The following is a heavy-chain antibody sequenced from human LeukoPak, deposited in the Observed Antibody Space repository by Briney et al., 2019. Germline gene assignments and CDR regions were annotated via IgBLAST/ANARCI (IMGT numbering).Heavy chain of an antibody. CDR1: GGTFSSYA. J-gene: IGHJ4*02. CDR3: ARDRGGSYSIDY. V-gene: IGHV1-18*01. D-gene: IGHD1-26*01. CDR2: VNCGDGYT. Sequence: ASVKVSCKASGGTFSSYAISWVRQAPGQGLEWMGLVNCGDGYTNYAQKLQGRVSVTADTPTSTLYMDLTSLTTEDTAIYYCARDRGGSYSIDYWGQGTLVTVSS.